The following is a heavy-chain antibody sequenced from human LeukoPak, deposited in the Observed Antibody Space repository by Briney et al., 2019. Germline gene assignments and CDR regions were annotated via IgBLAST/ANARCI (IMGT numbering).Heavy chain of an antibody. V-gene: IGHV3-11*06. D-gene: IGHD3-9*01. CDR1: GFTFSDHY. J-gene: IGHJ3*02. CDR2: VSTFSRYT. CDR3: ARASSKQLAGYLPDGFDI. Sequence: GGSLRLSCATSGFTFSDHYMSWIRQAPGKGLEWVSYVSTFSRYTNYADSVKGRFTISRDNAKNSLSLQMNSLRADDAAVYYCARASSKQLAGYLPDGFDIWGQGTMVTVSS.